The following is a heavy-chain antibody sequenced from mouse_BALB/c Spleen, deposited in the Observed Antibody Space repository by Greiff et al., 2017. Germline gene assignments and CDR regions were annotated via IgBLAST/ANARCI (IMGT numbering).Heavy chain of an antibody. CDR3: ARGKGAMDY. Sequence: EVKVEESGGGLVQPGGSLKLSCAASGFTFSSYTMSWVRQTPEKRLEWVAYISNGGGSTYYPDTVKGRFTISRDNAKNTLYLQMSSLKSEDTAMYYCARGKGAMDYWGQGTSVTVSS. CDR1: GFTFSSYT. V-gene: IGHV5-12-2*01. CDR2: ISNGGGST. J-gene: IGHJ4*01.